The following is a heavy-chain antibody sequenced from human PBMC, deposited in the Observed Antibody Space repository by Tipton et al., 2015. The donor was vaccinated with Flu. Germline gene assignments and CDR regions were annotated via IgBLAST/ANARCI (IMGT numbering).Heavy chain of an antibody. J-gene: IGHJ4*02. D-gene: IGHD1/OR15-1a*01. CDR2: IHKTGST. CDR3: ARGGWASNSNNLLDY. V-gene: IGHV4-38-2*02. CDR1: GDSIGSPYY. Sequence: TLSLTCSVSGDSIGSPYYWGWIRQPPGKGLEWIGNIHKTGSTYFNPSLRNRVTISVDTSKNQFSLRMTSVTAADTAVYYCARGGWASNSNNLLDYWGQRTLVTVSS.